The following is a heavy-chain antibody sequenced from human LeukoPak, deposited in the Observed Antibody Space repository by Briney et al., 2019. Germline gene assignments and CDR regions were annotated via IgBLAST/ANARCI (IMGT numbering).Heavy chain of an antibody. D-gene: IGHD6-6*01. Sequence: SETLSLTCTVSGGSISSYYWSWIRQPPGKGLEWIGYIYDSGSTKYKPSLKSRVTISVDTSKNQFSLKLSSVTAADTALYYCARARYSSSPFDYWGQGTLVTVSS. V-gene: IGHV4-59*01. CDR1: GGSISSYY. J-gene: IGHJ4*02. CDR2: IYDSGST. CDR3: ARARYSSSPFDY.